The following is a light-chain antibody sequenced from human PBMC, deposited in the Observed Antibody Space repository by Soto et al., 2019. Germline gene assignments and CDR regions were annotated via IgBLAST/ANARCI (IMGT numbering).Light chain of an antibody. CDR3: QQYNDLLALT. V-gene: IGKV1-33*01. CDR2: DAS. Sequence: DIQMTQSPSSLSASVGDRVTITCQASQDISTYLNWFQQKPGKAPKLLIYDASNLETGVPSRFSGSGSGTDFTFTINSLQPEDIATYYCQQYNDLLALTFGGGTKVDIK. J-gene: IGKJ4*01. CDR1: QDISTY.